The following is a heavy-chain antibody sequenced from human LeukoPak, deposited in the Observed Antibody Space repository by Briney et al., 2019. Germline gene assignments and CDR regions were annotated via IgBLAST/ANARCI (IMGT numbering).Heavy chain of an antibody. CDR3: ARAYDFWSGYHNWFDP. D-gene: IGHD3-3*01. V-gene: IGHV4-34*01. Sequence: PSETLSLTCAVYGGSFSGYYWSWIRQPPGKGLEWIGEINHSGSTNYNPSLKSRVTISVDTSKNQFSLKLSSVTAADTAVYYCARAYDFWSGYHNWFDPWGQGTLVTVSS. CDR1: GGSFSGYY. CDR2: INHSGST. J-gene: IGHJ5*02.